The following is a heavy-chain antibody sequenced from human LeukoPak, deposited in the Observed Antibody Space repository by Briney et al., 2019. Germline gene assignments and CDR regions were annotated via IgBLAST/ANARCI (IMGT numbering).Heavy chain of an antibody. CDR1: GYTFTGYY. CDR2: INPNSGGT. Sequence: GASVKVSCKASGYTFTGYYMHWVRQAPGQGLEWMGWINPNSGGTNYAQKFQGRVTMTRHMSTTTDYMELSSLRSEDTAVYYCARDNSVGDIAWWFDPWGQGTLVTVSS. J-gene: IGHJ5*02. V-gene: IGHV1-2*02. D-gene: IGHD3-16*02. CDR3: ARDNSVGDIAWWFDP.